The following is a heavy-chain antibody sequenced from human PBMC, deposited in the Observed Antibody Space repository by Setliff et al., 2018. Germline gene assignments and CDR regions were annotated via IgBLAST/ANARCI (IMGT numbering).Heavy chain of an antibody. CDR2: ISPHTGRA. CDR3: ARDRTAYTYGLDV. D-gene: IGHD3-16*01. V-gene: IGHV1-18*04. Sequence: ASVKVSCKASGYTFKDFIISWVRQAPGQGLEWMGWISPHTGRAYYAPELQGRITMTTDTSTGTAYMEMRGLRSDDTAVYYCARDRTAYTYGLDVWGQGTTVTVS. CDR1: GYTFKDFI. J-gene: IGHJ6*02.